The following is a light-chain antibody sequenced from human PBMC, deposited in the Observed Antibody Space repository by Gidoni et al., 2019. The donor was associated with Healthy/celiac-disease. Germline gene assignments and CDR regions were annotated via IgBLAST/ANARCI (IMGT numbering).Light chain of an antibody. Sequence: DIHMPQSPATLSASVGDRVTITCRASQSISSWLAWYQQKPGKAPKLLIYDASSLESGVPPRFSGSGSGTEFTLTISSLQTDDFAAYYCQQCNSCSETFGQGTKVDIK. V-gene: IGKV1-5*01. CDR3: QQCNSCSET. J-gene: IGKJ1*01. CDR1: QSISSW. CDR2: DAS.